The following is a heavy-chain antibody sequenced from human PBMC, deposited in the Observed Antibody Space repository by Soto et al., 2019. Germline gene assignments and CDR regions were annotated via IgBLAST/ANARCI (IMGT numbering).Heavy chain of an antibody. D-gene: IGHD5-12*01. J-gene: IGHJ5*02. V-gene: IGHV4-61*01. Sequence: PSETLSLTCSVFGGSVSSGTYFWSWIRQPPGKGLEWIGYIYYSGTTNYNPSLKSRVTISVDTSKNQFSLKLSSVTAADTAVYYCAREILFYSGYDSNWFDPWGQGTLVTVSS. CDR2: IYYSGTT. CDR1: GGSVSSGTYF. CDR3: AREILFYSGYDSNWFDP.